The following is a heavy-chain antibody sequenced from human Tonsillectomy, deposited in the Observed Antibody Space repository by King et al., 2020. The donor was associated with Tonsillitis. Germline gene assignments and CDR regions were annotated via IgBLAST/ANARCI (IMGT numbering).Heavy chain of an antibody. V-gene: IGHV3-15*07. Sequence: DVQLVESGGGLVKPGGSLRLSCAASGFTFSNAWRNWVRPAPGKGREWVGRIKSEMDGGTTDDAAPGKGRFPISRDDSKNTLYLQMNSLRIEDTGVYYCTTDVDVVLMGRDYWGQGTLVTVSS. J-gene: IGHJ4*02. CDR1: GFTFSNAW. CDR3: TTDVDVVLMGRDY. CDR2: IKSEMDGGTT. D-gene: IGHD2-8*01.